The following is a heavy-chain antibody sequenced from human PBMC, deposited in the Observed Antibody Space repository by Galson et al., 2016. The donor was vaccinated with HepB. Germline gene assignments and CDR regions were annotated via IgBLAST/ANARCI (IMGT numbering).Heavy chain of an antibody. Sequence: SLRLSCAASGFTFSSYWMSWVRQAPGRGLEWVANIRHDGSEKYYVDSVKGRSTISRDNAKNSLFLQMSSLRAEDTAVYYCARSRLAAAFDPWGQGTLVTVSS. CDR3: ARSRLAAAFDP. D-gene: IGHD6-13*01. V-gene: IGHV3-7*03. CDR2: IRHDGSEK. CDR1: GFTFSSYW. J-gene: IGHJ5*02.